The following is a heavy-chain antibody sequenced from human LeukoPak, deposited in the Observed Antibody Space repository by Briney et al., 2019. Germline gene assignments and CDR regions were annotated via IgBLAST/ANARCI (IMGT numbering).Heavy chain of an antibody. D-gene: IGHD5-12*01. CDR3: AKDSSGYDSPYY. Sequence: GRSLRLSCAASGFTFSSYGMHWVRQAPGKGLEWVAVISYDGSNKYYADSVKGRFTISRDNSKNTLYLQMNSLRAEDTAVYYCAKDSSGYDSPYYWGRGTLVTVSS. J-gene: IGHJ4*02. CDR2: ISYDGSNK. CDR1: GFTFSSYG. V-gene: IGHV3-30*18.